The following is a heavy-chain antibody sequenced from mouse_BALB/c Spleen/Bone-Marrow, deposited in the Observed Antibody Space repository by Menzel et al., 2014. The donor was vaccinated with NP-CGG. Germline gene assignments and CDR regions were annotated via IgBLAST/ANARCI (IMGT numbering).Heavy chain of an antibody. CDR1: GYTLTDYK. Sequence: QVQLQQPGAELVRPGTSVTLSCKASGYTLTDYKMHWVKQTPVHGLEWIGLIDPETGGTAYNQRFKGKAIKTADKSSSTAYMDLRSLTSKDSAVYYCTIVAYWGQGTLVTVSA. J-gene: IGHJ3*01. V-gene: IGHV1-15*01. CDR3: TIVAY. CDR2: IDPETGGT.